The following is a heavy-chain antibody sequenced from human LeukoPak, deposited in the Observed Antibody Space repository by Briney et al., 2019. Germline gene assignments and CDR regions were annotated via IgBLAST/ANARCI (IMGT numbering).Heavy chain of an antibody. CDR1: GFTFSNYA. CDR2: ISGNGGST. Sequence: GSLRLSCAASGFTFSNYAMHWVRQAPGKGLQYVSAISGNGGSTWYVNSVKGRFIISRDNSKNTLYLQMDSLRAEDMAVYFCARGGIKGPHDAYDIWGQGTVVTLSS. D-gene: IGHD3-10*01. V-gene: IGHV3-64*01. J-gene: IGHJ3*02. CDR3: ARGGIKGPHDAYDI.